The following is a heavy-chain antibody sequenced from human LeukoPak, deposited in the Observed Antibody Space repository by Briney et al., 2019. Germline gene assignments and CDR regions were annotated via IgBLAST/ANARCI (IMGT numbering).Heavy chain of an antibody. D-gene: IGHD3-22*01. CDR2: IYYSGST. J-gene: IGHJ4*02. V-gene: IGHV4-61*01. Sequence: SETLSLTCTVSGGSVSSGSYYWRWIRQPPGKGLEWIGYIYYSGSTNYNPSLKSRVTISVDTSKNQFSLKLSSVTAADTAVYYCARRFYDSSGYYDYWGQGTLVTVSS. CDR3: ARRFYDSSGYYDY. CDR1: GGSVSSGSYY.